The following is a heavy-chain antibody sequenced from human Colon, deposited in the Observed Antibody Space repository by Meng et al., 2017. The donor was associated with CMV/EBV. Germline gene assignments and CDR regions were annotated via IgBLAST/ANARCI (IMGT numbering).Heavy chain of an antibody. CDR3: TRGSVTYAMDV. Sequence: GESLKISCAASGFTFSTYWMSWVRQAPGKGLEWVGLIRSEGNRYATAYGPSVDGRFIISRDDSKKTAYLQMNSLKTEDTAVYYCTRGSVTYAMDVWGQGTTVTVSS. CDR1: GFTFSTYW. J-gene: IGHJ6*02. D-gene: IGHD4-17*01. V-gene: IGHV3-73*01. CDR2: IRSEGNRYAT.